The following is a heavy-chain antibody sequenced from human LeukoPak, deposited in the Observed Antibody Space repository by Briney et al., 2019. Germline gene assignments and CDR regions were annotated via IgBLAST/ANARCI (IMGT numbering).Heavy chain of an antibody. CDR1: GYTSTGYY. CDR3: ARAESRIAARRGVSGY. CDR2: INPNSGGT. Sequence: ASVKVSCKASGYTSTGYYMHWVRQAPGQGLEWMGWINPNSGGTNYAQKFQGRVTMTRDTSISTAYMELSRLRSDDTAVYYCARAESRIAARRGVSGYWGQGTLVTVSS. D-gene: IGHD6-6*01. J-gene: IGHJ4*02. V-gene: IGHV1-2*02.